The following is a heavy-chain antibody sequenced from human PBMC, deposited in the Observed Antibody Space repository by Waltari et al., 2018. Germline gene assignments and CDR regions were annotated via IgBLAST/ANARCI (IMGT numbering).Heavy chain of an antibody. CDR3: VKIMLGGDFDC. V-gene: IGHV3-74*01. CDR2: IKGDGSTT. D-gene: IGHD3-10*02. Sequence: EVQLVESGGDLVQPGGSLRLSCVAAGFTFSHYWMNGVRQAPGKGLVGVSRIKGDGSTTDYADSVKGRFTVSRDNAKNTLYLQMNSLRGEDTAVYYCVKIMLGGDFDCWGQGTLVTVSS. CDR1: GFTFSHYW. J-gene: IGHJ4*02.